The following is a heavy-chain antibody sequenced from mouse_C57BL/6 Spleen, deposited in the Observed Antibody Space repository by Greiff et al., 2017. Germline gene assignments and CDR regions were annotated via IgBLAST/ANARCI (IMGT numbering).Heavy chain of an antibody. CDR2: IYPGDGDT. CDR1: GYAFRSSW. CDR3: ARWSNTFPARGYAMDY. Sequence: VQLQQSGPALVKPGASVKISCKASGYAFRSSWMNWVKQRPGKGLEWIGRIYPGDGDTNYNGKFKGKDTLTADKSSSTAYRQLSSLTSEDSAVDCCARWSNTFPARGYAMDYWGQGTSVTVSS. D-gene: IGHD5-1-1*01. V-gene: IGHV1-82*01. J-gene: IGHJ4*01.